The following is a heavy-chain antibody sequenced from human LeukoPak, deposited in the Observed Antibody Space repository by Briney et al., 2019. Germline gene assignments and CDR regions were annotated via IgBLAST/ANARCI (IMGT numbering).Heavy chain of an antibody. Sequence: SETLSLTCTVSGGSISSYYWSWIRQPPGKGLEWIGYIYYSGSTNYNPSLKSRVTISVDTSKNQFSLKLSSVTAADTAVYYCARVVPAKGDYFDYWGQGTLVTVSS. J-gene: IGHJ4*02. V-gene: IGHV4-59*01. D-gene: IGHD2-15*01. CDR1: GGSISSYY. CDR3: ARVVPAKGDYFDY. CDR2: IYYSGST.